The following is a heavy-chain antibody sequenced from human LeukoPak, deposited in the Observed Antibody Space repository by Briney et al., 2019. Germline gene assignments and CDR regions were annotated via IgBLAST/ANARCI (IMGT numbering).Heavy chain of an antibody. CDR2: IIPMFGTA. D-gene: IGHD3-16*01. J-gene: IGHJ5*02. CDR3: ARGGGP. Sequence: EASVKVSCKASGGTFSSYAISWVRQAPGQGLEWMGGIIPMFGTANYAQKFQGRVTITTYEATNTAHMELSSLRSEDTAVYYCARGGGPWGQGTLVTVSS. CDR1: GGTFSSYA. V-gene: IGHV1-69*05.